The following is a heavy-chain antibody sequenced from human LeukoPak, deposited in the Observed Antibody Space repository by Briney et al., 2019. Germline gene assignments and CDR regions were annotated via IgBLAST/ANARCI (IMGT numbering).Heavy chain of an antibody. J-gene: IGHJ4*02. V-gene: IGHV4-39*01. D-gene: IGHD1-26*01. Sequence: SETLSLTCTVSGGSISSSNDFWAWIRQPPGKGLEWIGRISFSGSAYYNPSLKSRVTISVDTSRNQFSLKLSSVTAADTAVYYCARQGGVGATGGPDYWDQGTQVTVSS. CDR2: ISFSGSA. CDR3: ARQGGVGATGGPDY. CDR1: GGSISSSNDF.